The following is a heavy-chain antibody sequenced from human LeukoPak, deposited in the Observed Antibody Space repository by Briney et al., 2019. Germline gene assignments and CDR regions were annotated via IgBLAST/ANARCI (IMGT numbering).Heavy chain of an antibody. CDR3: ARSFAPYYDFWSGYYFL. CDR1: GYTFASYD. V-gene: IGHV1-69*13. Sequence: GASVKVSCKASGYTFASYDINWVRQAPGQGLEWMGGIIPIFGTANYAQKFQGRVTITADESTSTAYMELSSLRSEDTAVYYCARSFAPYYDFWSGYYFLWGQGTLVTVSS. J-gene: IGHJ4*02. CDR2: IIPIFGTA. D-gene: IGHD3-3*01.